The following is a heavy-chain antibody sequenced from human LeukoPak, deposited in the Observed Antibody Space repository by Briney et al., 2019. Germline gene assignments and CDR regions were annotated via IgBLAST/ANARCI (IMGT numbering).Heavy chain of an antibody. D-gene: IGHD3-22*01. J-gene: IGHJ4*02. CDR3: AKRGVVIRVILVGFHKEAYYFDS. Sequence: GGSLRLSCAVSGITLSNYGMSWVRQAPGKGLEWVAGISDSGGSTNYADSVKGRFTISRDDPKNTLYLQMNSLRAEDTAVYFCAKRGVVIRVILVGFHKEAYYFDSWGQGALVTVSS. V-gene: IGHV3-23*01. CDR1: GITLSNYG. CDR2: ISDSGGST.